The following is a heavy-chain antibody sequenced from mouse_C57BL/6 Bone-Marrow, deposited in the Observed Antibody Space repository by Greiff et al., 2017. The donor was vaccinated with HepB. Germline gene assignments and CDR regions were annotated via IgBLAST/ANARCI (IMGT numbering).Heavy chain of an antibody. J-gene: IGHJ1*03. CDR2: ISDGGSYT. CDR3: ARDVMITTGRYFDV. V-gene: IGHV5-4*01. D-gene: IGHD2-4*01. CDR1: GFTFSSYA. Sequence: EVQGVESGGGLVKPGGSLKLSCAASGFTFSSYAMSWVRQTPEKRLEWVATISDGGSYTYYPDNVKGRFTISRDNAKNNLYLQMSHLKSEDTAMYYCARDVMITTGRYFDVWGTGTTVTVSS.